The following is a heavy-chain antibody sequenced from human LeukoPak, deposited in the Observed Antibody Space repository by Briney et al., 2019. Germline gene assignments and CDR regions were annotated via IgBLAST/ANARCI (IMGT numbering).Heavy chain of an antibody. CDR2: INPNNGGT. J-gene: IGHJ2*01. Sequence: ASVKVSCKASGYTFTAHFLHWARQAPGQGPEWMGWINPNNGGTNYAQKFQGRVTMTRDTSVNTVYMELSMLTFDDTAVYYCTRGRQSEGVGYFDLWGRGTLVIVSS. CDR1: GYTFTAHF. V-gene: IGHV1-2*02. D-gene: IGHD1-26*01. CDR3: TRGRQSEGVGYFDL.